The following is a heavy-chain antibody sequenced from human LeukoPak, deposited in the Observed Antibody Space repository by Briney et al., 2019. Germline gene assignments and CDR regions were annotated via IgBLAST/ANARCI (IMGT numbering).Heavy chain of an antibody. CDR2: IYSGGST. V-gene: IGHV3-66*01. CDR1: GFTVSGNY. J-gene: IGHJ5*02. Sequence: GGSLRLSCAASGFTVSGNYMSWVRQAPGKGLEWVSVIYSGGSTYYADSVKGRFTISRDNSKNTLYLQMNSLRAEDTAVYYCARIGGGSYYGWFDPWGQGTLVTVSS. D-gene: IGHD1-26*01. CDR3: ARIGGGSYYGWFDP.